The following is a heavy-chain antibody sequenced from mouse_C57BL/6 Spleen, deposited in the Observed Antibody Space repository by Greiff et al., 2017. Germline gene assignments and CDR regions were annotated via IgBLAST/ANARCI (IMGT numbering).Heavy chain of an antibody. CDR3: TRDGGYLYYFDY. Sequence: EVQLQESGEGLVKPGGSLKLSCAASGFTFSSYAMSWVRQTPEKRLEWVAYISSGGDYIYYADTVKGRFTISRDNARNTLYLQMSSLKSEDTAMYYCTRDGGYLYYFDYWGQGTTLTVSS. D-gene: IGHD2-2*01. CDR1: GFTFSSYA. V-gene: IGHV5-9-1*02. J-gene: IGHJ2*01. CDR2: ISSGGDYI.